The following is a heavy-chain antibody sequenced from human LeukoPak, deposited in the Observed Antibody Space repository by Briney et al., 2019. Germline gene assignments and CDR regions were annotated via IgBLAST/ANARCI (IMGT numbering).Heavy chain of an antibody. CDR1: GFTFSDYA. V-gene: IGHV3-64*01. D-gene: IGHD3-10*01. Sequence: GGSLRLSCAASGFTFSDYAMHWVRQAPGKGLEYVSAISTDGGGTYYVNSVKGRFSISRDNSKNTLYLQMGSLRAEDMAVYYCARYGSGSYYHYWGQGTLVTVSS. J-gene: IGHJ4*02. CDR3: ARYGSGSYYHY. CDR2: ISTDGGGT.